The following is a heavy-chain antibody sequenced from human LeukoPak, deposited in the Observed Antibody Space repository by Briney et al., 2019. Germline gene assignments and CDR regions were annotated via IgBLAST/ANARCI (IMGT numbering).Heavy chain of an antibody. CDR2: ISYDGSNK. CDR1: GFTCSSYG. J-gene: IGHJ4*02. V-gene: IGHV3-30*03. Sequence: QPGGSLRLSRAASGFTCSSYGMHWVRQAPGKGLEWVAVISYDGSNKYYADSVKGRFTISRDNSKNTLYLQMNSLRAEETAIYYCARGGQWLVNSFDYWGQGTLVTVSS. CDR3: ARGGQWLVNSFDY. D-gene: IGHD6-19*01.